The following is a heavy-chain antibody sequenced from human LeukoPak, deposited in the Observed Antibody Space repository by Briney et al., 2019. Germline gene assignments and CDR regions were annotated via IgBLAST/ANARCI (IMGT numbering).Heavy chain of an antibody. CDR3: ARHSGSSGYWDS. CDR2: VYSSGNT. Sequence: SETLSLTCTVSGGSISNSYGTGIREPPGRGLEWIGYVYSSGNTNYSPSLKSRVTISVDTSKNQFSLNLNSVTAADTAVYYCARHSGSSGYWDSWGQGALVTVSS. CDR1: GGSISNSY. D-gene: IGHD3-9*01. J-gene: IGHJ4*02. V-gene: IGHV4-59*08.